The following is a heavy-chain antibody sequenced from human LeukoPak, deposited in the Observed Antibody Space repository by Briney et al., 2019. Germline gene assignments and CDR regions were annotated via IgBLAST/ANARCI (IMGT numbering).Heavy chain of an antibody. CDR3: ARDRVTGTYSYYYYMDV. CDR1: GGSISSYY. D-gene: IGHD1-7*01. V-gene: IGHV4-59*01. Sequence: SETLSLTCTVSGGSISSYYWSWIRQPPGKGLEWIGYIYYSGSTNYNPSLKSRGTISVDTSKNQFSLKLSSVTAADTAVYYCARDRVTGTYSYYYYMDVWGKGTTVTVSS. CDR2: IYYSGST. J-gene: IGHJ6*03.